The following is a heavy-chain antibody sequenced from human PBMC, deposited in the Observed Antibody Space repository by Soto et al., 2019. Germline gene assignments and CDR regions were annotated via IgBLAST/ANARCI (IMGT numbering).Heavy chain of an antibody. CDR3: ARGTIFGVVTTPLDY. V-gene: IGHV4-31*03. J-gene: IGHJ4*02. Sequence: QVQLQESGPGLVKPSQTLSLTCTVSGGSISSGGYYWSWIRQHPGKGLEWIGYIHYSGSTYYNPSVQIRGTIPVDTSKNSFSLNPSSVTSADTAVYYCARGTIFGVVTTPLDYWGQGTLVTVSS. CDR1: GGSISSGGYY. CDR2: IHYSGST. D-gene: IGHD3-3*01.